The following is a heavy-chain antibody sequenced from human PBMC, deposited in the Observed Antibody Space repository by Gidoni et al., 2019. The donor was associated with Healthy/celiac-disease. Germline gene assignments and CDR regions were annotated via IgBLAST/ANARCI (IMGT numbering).Heavy chain of an antibody. J-gene: IGHJ5*02. Sequence: QVQLVQSGAEVKKPGASVKVSCKASGYTFTGHYMHWVRQAPGQGLEWMGRINPNSGGTNYAQKFQGRVTMTRDTSISTAYMELSRLRSDDTAVYYCARDGAVVVPAATRWFDPWGQGTLVTVSS. CDR3: ARDGAVVVPAATRWFDP. V-gene: IGHV1-2*06. CDR2: INPNSGGT. CDR1: GYTFTGHY. D-gene: IGHD2-2*01.